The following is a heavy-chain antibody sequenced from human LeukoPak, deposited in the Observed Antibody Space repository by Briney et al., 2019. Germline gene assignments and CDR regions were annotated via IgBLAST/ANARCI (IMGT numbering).Heavy chain of an antibody. V-gene: IGHV3-74*01. D-gene: IGHD3-10*01. Sequence: GGSLRLSCAASGFTFSSYWMHWVRQAPGKGLVWVSRINSDGSSTSYADSVKGRFTISRDNSKNTLYLQMNSLRAEDTAVYYCAKDTHYYGSGSHFDYWGQGTLVTVSS. CDR2: INSDGSST. CDR3: AKDTHYYGSGSHFDY. J-gene: IGHJ4*02. CDR1: GFTFSSYW.